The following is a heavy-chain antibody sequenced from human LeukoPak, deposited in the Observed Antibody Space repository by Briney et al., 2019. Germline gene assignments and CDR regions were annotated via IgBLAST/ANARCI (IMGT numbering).Heavy chain of an antibody. J-gene: IGHJ5*02. CDR3: ARVKHPRAWELHPAHNWFDP. V-gene: IGHV1-69*01. CDR2: IIPIFGTA. D-gene: IGHD1-26*01. Sequence: SVKVSCKASGGTFSSYAISWVRQAPGQGLEWMGGIIPIFGTANYAQKVQGRVTITADESTSTAYMELSSPRSEDTAVYYCARVKHPRAWELHPAHNWFDPWGQGTLVTVSS. CDR1: GGTFSSYA.